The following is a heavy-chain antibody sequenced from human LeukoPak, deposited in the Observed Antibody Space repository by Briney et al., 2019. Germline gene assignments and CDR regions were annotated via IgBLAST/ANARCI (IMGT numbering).Heavy chain of an antibody. J-gene: IGHJ4*02. D-gene: IGHD6-19*01. CDR2: INAGNGNT. Sequence: ASVKVSCKASGYTFTSYGISWVRQAPGQRLEWMGWINAGNGNTKYSQKFQGRVTITRDTSPSTAYMELSSLRSEDTAVYYCARDLVAGAGRPLGYWGLGTLVTVSS. V-gene: IGHV1-3*01. CDR3: ARDLVAGAGRPLGY. CDR1: GYTFTSYG.